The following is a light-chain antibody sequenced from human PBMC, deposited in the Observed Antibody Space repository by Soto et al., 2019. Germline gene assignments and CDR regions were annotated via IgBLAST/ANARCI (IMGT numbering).Light chain of an antibody. Sequence: DIQMTQSPSSLSPSVGDRVTITCRASRSISVWLAWYQQKPGKAPELLIFDASNLKSGVSSRFSGSGSGTEFTLTISRLQPDDAATYYCLQYSSHSWTFGQGTKVDIK. J-gene: IGKJ1*01. CDR1: RSISVW. V-gene: IGKV1-5*01. CDR3: LQYSSHSWT. CDR2: DAS.